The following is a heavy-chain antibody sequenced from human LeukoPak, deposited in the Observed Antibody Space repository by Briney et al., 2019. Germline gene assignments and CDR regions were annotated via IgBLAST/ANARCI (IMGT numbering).Heavy chain of an antibody. Sequence: GGSLRLSCAASGFTFSSYWMHWVRQAPGKGLVWVSRINSDGSSTSYADSVKGRFTISRGNAKNTLYLQMNSLRAEDTAVYYCVRDFGSSTYIDSWGQGTLVTVSS. V-gene: IGHV3-74*01. CDR1: GFTFSSYW. D-gene: IGHD2/OR15-2a*01. J-gene: IGHJ1*01. CDR3: VRDFGSSTYIDS. CDR2: INSDGSST.